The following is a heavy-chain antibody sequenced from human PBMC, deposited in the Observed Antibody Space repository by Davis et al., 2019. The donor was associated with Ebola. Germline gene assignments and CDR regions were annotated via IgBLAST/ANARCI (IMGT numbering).Heavy chain of an antibody. D-gene: IGHD2-2*02. Sequence: SETLSLTCTVSGGSVSNYYWSWIRQPPGKGLEWLGYIYYRGSTNYNPSLKSRVTISVDTSKNQFSLKLSSVTAADTAVYYCARVARYCSSTSCYTLAAYYYGMDVWGQGTTVTVSS. V-gene: IGHV4-59*08. CDR2: IYYRGST. CDR3: ARVARYCSSTSCYTLAAYYYGMDV. CDR1: GGSVSNYY. J-gene: IGHJ6*02.